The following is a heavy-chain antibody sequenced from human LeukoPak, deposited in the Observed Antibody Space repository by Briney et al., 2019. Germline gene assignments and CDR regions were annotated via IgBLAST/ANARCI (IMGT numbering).Heavy chain of an antibody. CDR1: GFTFSNYA. Sequence: GGSLRLSCAASGFTFSNYAMSWVRQAPGKGLEWVSAISGSGGSTYYADSVKGRFTISRDNSKNTLYLQMNSLRAEDTAVYYCAKGKTTVTKGYYYYGMDVWGQGTTVTVSS. D-gene: IGHD4-17*01. CDR3: AKGKTTVTKGYYYYGMDV. J-gene: IGHJ6*02. CDR2: ISGSGGST. V-gene: IGHV3-23*01.